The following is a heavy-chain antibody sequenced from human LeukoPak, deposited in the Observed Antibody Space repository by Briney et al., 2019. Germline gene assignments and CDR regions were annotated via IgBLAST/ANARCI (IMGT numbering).Heavy chain of an antibody. CDR1: GGSISSYY. CDR2: IYTSGST. J-gene: IGHJ3*02. Sequence: SETLSLTCTVSGGSISSYYWGWIRQPAGKGLEWIGRIYTSGSTNYNPSLKSRVTMSVDTSKNQFSLKLSSVTAADTAVYYCARDYSFTMVRGVMGGDAFDIWGQGTMVTVSS. V-gene: IGHV4-4*07. D-gene: IGHD3-10*01. CDR3: ARDYSFTMVRGVMGGDAFDI.